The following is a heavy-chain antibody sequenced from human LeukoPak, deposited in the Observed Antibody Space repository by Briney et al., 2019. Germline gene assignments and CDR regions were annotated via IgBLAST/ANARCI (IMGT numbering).Heavy chain of an antibody. CDR3: ARVGYYDSGGYYPIDY. Sequence: SETLSLTCTVSGYSISSGYYWGWIRQPPGKGLEWIGSIYHSGSTYYNPSLKSRVTISVDTSKNQFSLKLSSVTAADTAVYYCARVGYYDSGGYYPIDYWGQGTLVTVSS. J-gene: IGHJ4*02. D-gene: IGHD3-22*01. CDR2: IYHSGST. V-gene: IGHV4-38-2*02. CDR1: GYSISSGYY.